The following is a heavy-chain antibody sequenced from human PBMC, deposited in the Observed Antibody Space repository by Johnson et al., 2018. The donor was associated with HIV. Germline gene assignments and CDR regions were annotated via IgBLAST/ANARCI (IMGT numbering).Heavy chain of an antibody. CDR2: ISYDGSNK. D-gene: IGHD5-24*01. V-gene: IGHV3-30*14. CDR1: GFTFSSYA. J-gene: IGHJ3*02. Sequence: QVQLVESGGGLVQPGGSLRLSCAASGFTFSSYAMHWVRQAPGKGLEWVAVISYDGSNKYYADSVKGRFTISRDNSKNTLYLQMNSLRAEDTAVYYCARDRAGGGYNYGAFDIWGQGTMVTVSS. CDR3: ARDRAGGGYNYGAFDI.